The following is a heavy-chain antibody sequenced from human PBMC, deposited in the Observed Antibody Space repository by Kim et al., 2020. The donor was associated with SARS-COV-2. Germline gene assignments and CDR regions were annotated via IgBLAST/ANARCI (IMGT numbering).Heavy chain of an antibody. CDR3: ARVGYDSSGYYGGWFDP. Sequence: SETLSLTCAVSGGSISSSNWWSWVRQPPGKGLEWIGEIYHSGSTNYNPSLKSRVTISVDKSKNQFSLKLSSVTAADTAVYYCARVGYDSSGYYGGWFDPWGQGTLVTVSS. D-gene: IGHD3-22*01. V-gene: IGHV4-4*02. CDR1: GGSISSSNW. CDR2: IYHSGST. J-gene: IGHJ5*02.